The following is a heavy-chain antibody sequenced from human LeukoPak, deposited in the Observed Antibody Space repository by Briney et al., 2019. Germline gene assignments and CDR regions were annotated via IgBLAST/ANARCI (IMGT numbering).Heavy chain of an antibody. CDR3: ARLVGYSSNWYGAFDI. Sequence: SETLSLTCTVSGGSISRYYWSWIRQPAGKGLEWIGRIYTSGSTNYNPSLKSRVTMSVDTSKNQFSLKLSSVTAADTAVYYCARLVGYSSNWYGAFDIWGQGTMVTVSS. D-gene: IGHD6-13*01. CDR2: IYTSGST. V-gene: IGHV4-4*07. CDR1: GGSISRYY. J-gene: IGHJ3*02.